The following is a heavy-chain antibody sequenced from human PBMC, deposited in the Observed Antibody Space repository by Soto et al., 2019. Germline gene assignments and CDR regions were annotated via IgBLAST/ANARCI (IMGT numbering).Heavy chain of an antibody. CDR3: AKEGGTTVTKELRFDP. V-gene: IGHV3-23*01. J-gene: IGHJ5*02. CDR1: GFTFSSYA. D-gene: IGHD4-17*01. CDR2: ISVSGGST. Sequence: EVQLLESGGGLVQPGGSLRLSCAASGFTFSSYAMSWVRQAPGKGLEWVSAISVSGGSTYYADSVKGRFTISRDKSKNTLSLQMNSLRAEDTAVYYCAKEGGTTVTKELRFDPWGQGTLVTVSS.